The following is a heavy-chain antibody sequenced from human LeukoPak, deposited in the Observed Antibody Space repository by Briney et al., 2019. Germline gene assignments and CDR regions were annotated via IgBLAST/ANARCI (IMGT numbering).Heavy chain of an antibody. CDR2: ISSSGSTI. D-gene: IGHD5-18*01. CDR3: AKQGRVDTAMAFFDY. J-gene: IGHJ4*02. CDR1: GFTFSDYY. Sequence: GGSLRLSCAASGFTFSDYYMSWIRQAPGKGLEWVSYISSSGSTIYYADSVKGRFTISRGNAKNSLYLQMNSLRAEDTALYYCAKQGRVDTAMAFFDYWGQGTLVTVSS. V-gene: IGHV3-11*01.